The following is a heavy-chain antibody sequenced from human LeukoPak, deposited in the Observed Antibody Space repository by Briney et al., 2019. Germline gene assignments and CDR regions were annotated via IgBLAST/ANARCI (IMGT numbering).Heavy chain of an antibody. CDR2: INPNSGGT. CDR3: ARARPDYYDI. J-gene: IGHJ3*02. D-gene: IGHD3-10*01. Sequence: ASVKVSCKASGYTFTGYYMHWVRQAPGQGLEWMGWINPNSGGTNYAQKFHGRVTMTRDTSTSTVYMELSSLRSEGTAVYYCARARPDYYDIWGQGTMVTVSS. V-gene: IGHV1-2*02. CDR1: GYTFTGYY.